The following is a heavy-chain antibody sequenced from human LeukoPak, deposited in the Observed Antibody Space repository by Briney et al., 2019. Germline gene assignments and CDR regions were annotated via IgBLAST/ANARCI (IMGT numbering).Heavy chain of an antibody. CDR2: MSPSGGST. D-gene: IGHD6-13*01. CDR1: GYTFTSYY. J-gene: IGHJ4*02. CDR3: AREAGYSSSRENYFDY. V-gene: IGHV1-46*01. Sequence: ASVKVSCKASGYTFTSYYMHWVRQAPGQGLEWMGVMSPSGGSTSYAQQFQGRVTMTRDTSTSTIYMELSSLRSEDTAVYYCAREAGYSSSRENYFDYWGQGTLVTVSS.